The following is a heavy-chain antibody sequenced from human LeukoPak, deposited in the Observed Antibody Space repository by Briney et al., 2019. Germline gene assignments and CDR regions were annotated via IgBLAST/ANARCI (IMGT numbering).Heavy chain of an antibody. J-gene: IGHJ5*02. CDR3: ARDSPRYYGSGDWFDP. V-gene: IGHV4-34*01. Sequence: SETLSLTCAVYGGSFSGYYWSWLRQPPGKGLEWIGEINHSGSTNYNPSLTSRVTMSVDTSKNQFSLKLSSVTAADTAVYYCARDSPRYYGSGDWFDPWGQGTLVTVSS. CDR2: INHSGST. CDR1: GGSFSGYY. D-gene: IGHD3-10*01.